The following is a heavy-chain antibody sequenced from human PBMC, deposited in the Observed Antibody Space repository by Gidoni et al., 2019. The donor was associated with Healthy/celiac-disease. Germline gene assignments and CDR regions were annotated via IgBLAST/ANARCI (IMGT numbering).Heavy chain of an antibody. D-gene: IGHD4-17*01. J-gene: IGHJ3*02. V-gene: IGHV4-39*01. CDR1: VGSISTSSYY. CDR2: IYYSGST. Sequence: QLQLQESGPGLVKPSETLSLTCTVSVGSISTSSYYWGWIRQPPGKGLELIGSIYYSGSTYYNPSLKSRVTISVDTSKNQFSLKLSSVTAADTAVYYCARPTVTTFSAFDIWGQGTMVTVSS. CDR3: ARPTVTTFSAFDI.